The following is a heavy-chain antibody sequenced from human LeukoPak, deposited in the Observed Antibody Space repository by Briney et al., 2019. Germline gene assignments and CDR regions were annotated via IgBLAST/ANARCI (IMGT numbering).Heavy chain of an antibody. D-gene: IGHD3-22*01. CDR1: GFSFSSYW. CDR2: IKQDGTDK. V-gene: IGHV3-7*01. CDR3: ARHFYDSSGHPGIDY. J-gene: IGHJ4*02. Sequence: PGGSLRLSCAASGFSFSSYWMSWVRQAPGKGLEWVANIKQDGTDKYYLDSVKGRFTISRDNAKNSLFLQMNSLRVEDTAVYYCARHFYDSSGHPGIDYWGQGTQVTVSS.